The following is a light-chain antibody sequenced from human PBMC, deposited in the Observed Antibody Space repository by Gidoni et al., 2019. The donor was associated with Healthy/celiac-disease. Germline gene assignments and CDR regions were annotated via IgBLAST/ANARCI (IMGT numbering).Light chain of an antibody. CDR2: DAS. CDR1: QSVSSY. J-gene: IGKJ4*01. Sequence: EIVLTQSPATLSLSPGERATLSCRASQSVSSYLAWYQQKPGQAPRLLIYDASTRATGIPARFSGSGSGTDLTLTISSLEPEDFAVYCCQQRSNWPLTFGGGTKVEIK. V-gene: IGKV3-11*01. CDR3: QQRSNWPLT.